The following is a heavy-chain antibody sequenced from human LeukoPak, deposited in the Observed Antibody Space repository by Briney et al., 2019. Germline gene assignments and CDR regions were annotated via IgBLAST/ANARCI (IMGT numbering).Heavy chain of an antibody. Sequence: ASVKVSCKASGYSFTDKYMHWVRQAPGQGLEWMGRINPNSGGTNYAQKFQGRVTMTRDTSISTAYMELSRLRSDDTAVYYCARDHEAWYYDSSGFRFDPWGQGTLVTVSS. CDR2: INPNSGGT. CDR3: ARDHEAWYYDSSGFRFDP. D-gene: IGHD3-22*01. J-gene: IGHJ5*02. V-gene: IGHV1-2*06. CDR1: GYSFTDKY.